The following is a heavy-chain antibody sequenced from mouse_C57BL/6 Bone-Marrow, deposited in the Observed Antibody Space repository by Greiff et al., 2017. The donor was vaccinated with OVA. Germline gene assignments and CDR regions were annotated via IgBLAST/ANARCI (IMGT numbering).Heavy chain of an antibody. Sequence: EVNVVESGGGLVQSGRSLRLSCATSGFTFSDFYMEWVRQAPGKGLEWIAASRNKANDYTTEYSASVKGRFIVSRDTSQSILYLQMNALRAEDTAIYYCARDADYGSSGGFAYWGQGTLVTVSA. J-gene: IGHJ3*01. V-gene: IGHV7-1*01. CDR3: ARDADYGSSGGFAY. CDR1: GFTFSDFY. D-gene: IGHD1-1*01. CDR2: SRNKANDYTT.